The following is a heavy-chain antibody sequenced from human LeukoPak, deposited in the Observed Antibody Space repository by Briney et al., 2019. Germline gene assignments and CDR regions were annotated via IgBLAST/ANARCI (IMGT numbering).Heavy chain of an antibody. CDR3: AKGRAYYDSSGYYPG. D-gene: IGHD3-22*01. CDR2: ISGSGGST. V-gene: IGHV3-23*01. J-gene: IGHJ4*02. CDR1: GFTFSSYA. Sequence: PGGSLRLSCAASGFTFSSYAMSWVRQAPGKGLEWVSAISGSGGSTYYADSVKGRFTISRDNSKNTLYLQMNSLRAEDTAVYYCAKGRAYYDSSGYYPGWGQGTLVTVSS.